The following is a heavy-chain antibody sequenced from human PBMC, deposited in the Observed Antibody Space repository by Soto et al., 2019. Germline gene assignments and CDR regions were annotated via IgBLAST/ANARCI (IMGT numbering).Heavy chain of an antibody. J-gene: IGHJ4*02. CDR3: AKHGAYCFDF. V-gene: IGHV3-7*02. CDR1: GFTFSNYW. CDR2: ITPDGSAK. Sequence: EMQLVESGGGLVQPGGSLRLSCVASGFTFSNYWMTWVRQAPGKGLEWVANITPDGSAKYYVDSVKGRFTVSRDNAKNSLYLQINSLRVEDTAVYDCAKHGAYCFDFWGQGTLVTISS. D-gene: IGHD4-17*01.